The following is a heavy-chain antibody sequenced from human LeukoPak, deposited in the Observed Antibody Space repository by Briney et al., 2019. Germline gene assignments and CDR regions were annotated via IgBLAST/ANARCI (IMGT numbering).Heavy chain of an antibody. D-gene: IGHD1-26*01. CDR2: INPSGGST. J-gene: IGHJ3*02. CDR3: ARERELYAFDI. CDR1: GYTFTSYY. V-gene: IGHV1-46*01. Sequence: ASVKVSCKASGYTFTSYYMHWVRQAPGQGLEWMGIINPSGGSTSYAQKFQGRVTMTRDMSTSTVCMELSSLRSEDTAVYYCARERELYAFDIWGQGTMVTVSS.